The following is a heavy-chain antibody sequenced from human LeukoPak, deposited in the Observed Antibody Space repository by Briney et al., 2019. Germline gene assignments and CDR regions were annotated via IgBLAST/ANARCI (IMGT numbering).Heavy chain of an antibody. Sequence: QTSETLSLTCTVSGGSISSYYWGWIRQPPGKGLEWIAYIYYSGSTNYNPSLKSRVTISVDTSKNQFSLNLSSVTAADTAVYYCARFSSIAAAFDYWGLGTLVTVSS. CDR2: IYYSGST. J-gene: IGHJ4*02. D-gene: IGHD6-13*01. V-gene: IGHV4-59*12. CDR3: ARFSSIAAAFDY. CDR1: GGSISSYY.